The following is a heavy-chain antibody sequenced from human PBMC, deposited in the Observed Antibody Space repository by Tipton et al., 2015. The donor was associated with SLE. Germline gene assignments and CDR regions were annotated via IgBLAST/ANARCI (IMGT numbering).Heavy chain of an antibody. J-gene: IGHJ6*02. CDR2: ISSSGRTI. Sequence: SLRLSCAASGFSVSDYYMTWIRQAPGKGLEWLSHISSSGRTIFYADSVKGRFTISKDNAKNSVYLQMNSLRGEDTAVYYCASLLWFRVYYYGMDVWGQGTTVTVSS. CDR3: ASLLWFRVYYYGMDV. CDR1: GFSVSDYY. D-gene: IGHD3-10*01. V-gene: IGHV3-11*01.